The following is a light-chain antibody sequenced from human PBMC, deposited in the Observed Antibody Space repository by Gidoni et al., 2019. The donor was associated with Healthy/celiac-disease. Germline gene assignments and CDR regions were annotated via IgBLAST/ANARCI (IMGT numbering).Light chain of an antibody. V-gene: IGKV2-30*01. Sequence: DVEMTQSPLSLPVTLGQPASISCRSSQSLVSSAGSSCLHWFQQRPGQSPRRLIYKVSNRDSGVPDRFSGSGSGTDFTLKISRVEAEDVGIYYCMQGTNWSCSFGQGTRLEIK. CDR1: QSLVSSAGSSC. J-gene: IGKJ2*04. CDR2: KVS. CDR3: MQGTNWSCS.